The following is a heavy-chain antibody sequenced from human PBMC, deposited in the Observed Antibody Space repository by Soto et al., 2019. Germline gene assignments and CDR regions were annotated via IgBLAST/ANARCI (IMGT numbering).Heavy chain of an antibody. J-gene: IGHJ5*02. D-gene: IGHD5-18*01. Sequence: SPXLSLTCSISGDSVSSAAATWSWIRQSPSRGLEWLGRTYYRSKWYNDYAVSVKSRIAITPDTSKNQLSLQLSSVTNEDTAVYFCARGGYTYGPGGFDPWGQGTLVTVSS. CDR2: TYYRSKWYN. CDR3: ARGGYTYGPGGFDP. CDR1: GDSVSSAAAT. V-gene: IGHV6-1*01.